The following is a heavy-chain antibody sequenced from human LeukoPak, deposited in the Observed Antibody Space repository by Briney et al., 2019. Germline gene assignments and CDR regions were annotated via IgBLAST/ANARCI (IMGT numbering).Heavy chain of an antibody. CDR2: IYPGDSDT. CDR1: GYSFTSYW. D-gene: IGHD2-15*01. J-gene: IGHJ4*02. V-gene: IGHV5-51*01. CDR3: ARSQTGYCSGGSCYAAFDY. Sequence: PGESLKISCKGSGYSFTSYWIGWVRQMPGKGLEWMGIIYPGDSDTRYSPSFQGQVTISADESISTAYLQWSSLKASDTAMYYCARSQTGYCSGGSCYAAFDYWGQGTLVTVSS.